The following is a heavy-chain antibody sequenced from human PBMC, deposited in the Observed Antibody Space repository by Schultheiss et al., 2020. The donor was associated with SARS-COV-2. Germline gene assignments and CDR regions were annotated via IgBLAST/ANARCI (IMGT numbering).Heavy chain of an antibody. D-gene: IGHD3-22*01. Sequence: SETLSLTCAVSGYSISSGYYWSWIRQPPGKGLEWIGEINHSGSTNYNPSLKSRVTISVDTSKNQFSLKLSSVTAADTAVYYCARAARVYDSSGYYLNWFDPWGQGTLVTVSS. J-gene: IGHJ5*02. CDR1: GYSISSGYY. CDR3: ARAARVYDSSGYYLNWFDP. V-gene: IGHV4-38-2*01. CDR2: INHSGST.